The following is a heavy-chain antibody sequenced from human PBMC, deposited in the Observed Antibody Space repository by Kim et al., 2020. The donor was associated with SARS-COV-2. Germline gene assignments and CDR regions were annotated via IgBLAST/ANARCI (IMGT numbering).Heavy chain of an antibody. D-gene: IGHD1-26*01. Sequence: KGSADDMEGRFTISRDNSKNTLYLQMNSLRVEDTAVYYCARDLGMGSYFDYWGQGTLVTVSS. V-gene: IGHV3-33*01. CDR2: K. CDR3: ARDLGMGSYFDY. J-gene: IGHJ4*02.